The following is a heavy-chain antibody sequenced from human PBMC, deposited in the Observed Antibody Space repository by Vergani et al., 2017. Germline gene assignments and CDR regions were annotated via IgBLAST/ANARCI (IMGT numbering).Heavy chain of an antibody. CDR1: GFTFDDYA. V-gene: IGHV3-9*01. J-gene: IGHJ1*01. CDR2: ISWNRGSI. Sequence: EVQLVESGGGLVQPGRSLRLSCAASGFTFDDYAMHWVRQAPGKGLEWVSGISWNRGSIGYADSVKGRFPISRDNAKNSLYLQMNSLRAEDTALYYCAKVALIAAAGAEYFQHWGQGTLVTVSS. D-gene: IGHD6-13*01. CDR3: AKVALIAAAGAEYFQH.